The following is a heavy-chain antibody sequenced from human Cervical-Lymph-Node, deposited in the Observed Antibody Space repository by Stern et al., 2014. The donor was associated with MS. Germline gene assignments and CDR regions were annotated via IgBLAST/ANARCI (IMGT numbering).Heavy chain of an antibody. CDR1: GYTFFTYG. CDR3: ARGGPLRSDWLDP. Sequence: VQLEESGAEVKKPGASVKVSCKASGYTFFTYGITWVRQAPGQALEWMGWISAYNGNSYHAQNLQGRVSMTTDTSTSTAYMELRSLGSDDTAVYYCARGGPLRSDWLDPWGQGTLVTVSS. D-gene: IGHD1-26*01. J-gene: IGHJ5*02. V-gene: IGHV1-18*04. CDR2: ISAYNGNS.